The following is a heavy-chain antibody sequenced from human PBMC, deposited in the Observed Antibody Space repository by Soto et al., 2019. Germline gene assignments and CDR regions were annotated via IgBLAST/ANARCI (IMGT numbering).Heavy chain of an antibody. D-gene: IGHD2-2*01. CDR2: IKSRTENETT. Sequence: PGGSLRPSCAASGFTFSNVWLSWVRQGPEKGLEWLGRIKSRTENETTDYASPARGRFIISRDDSKNMLYLQLNSLKSEDTGVYYCVTVLPHANSWFDYWGQGTPVTVSS. J-gene: IGHJ4*02. CDR1: GFTFSNVW. V-gene: IGHV3-15*01. CDR3: VTVLPHANSWFDY.